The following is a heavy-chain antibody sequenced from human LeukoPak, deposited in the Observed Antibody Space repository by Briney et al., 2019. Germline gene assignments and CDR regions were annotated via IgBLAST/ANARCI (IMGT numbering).Heavy chain of an antibody. CDR3: AKINNNDDY. CDR1: GFTFTTLG. Sequence: GGSLRLSCAASGFTFTTLGIHWVRQAPGKGLEWVAAISPHGDIEYYTDSVKGRFTISRDNSKNMIYLQMNSLRGEDSAVYYCAKINNNDDYWGQGNLVTVSS. CDR2: ISPHGDIE. D-gene: IGHD1/OR15-1a*01. V-gene: IGHV3-30*18. J-gene: IGHJ4*02.